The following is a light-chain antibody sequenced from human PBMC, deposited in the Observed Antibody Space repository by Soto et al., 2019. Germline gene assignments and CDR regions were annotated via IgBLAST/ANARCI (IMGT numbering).Light chain of an antibody. J-gene: IGLJ1*01. Sequence: QSALTQPASVSGSPGQSITISCTGTSSDVGGYNYVSWYQQHPGKAPKLMIYDVSNRPSGVSNRFSGSKSGNTASLTISGLPAEDEADYYCSSYTSSSTLYVFGTGNKVTVL. CDR1: SSDVGGYNY. CDR2: DVS. CDR3: SSYTSSSTLYV. V-gene: IGLV2-14*01.